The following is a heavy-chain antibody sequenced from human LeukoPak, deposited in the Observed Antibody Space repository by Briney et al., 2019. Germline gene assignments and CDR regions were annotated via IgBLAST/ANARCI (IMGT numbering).Heavy chain of an antibody. CDR3: ARVVLVSKYSYGHGTIDY. V-gene: IGHV1-2*06. CDR2: INPNSGGT. Sequence: ASVKVSCKASGYTFTGYYMHWLRQAPGQGLEWMGRINPNSGGTNYTQKFQGRVTMTRDTSISTAYMELSRLRSDDTAVYYGARVVLVSKYSYGHGTIDYWGQGTLVTVSS. J-gene: IGHJ4*02. D-gene: IGHD5-18*01. CDR1: GYTFTGYY.